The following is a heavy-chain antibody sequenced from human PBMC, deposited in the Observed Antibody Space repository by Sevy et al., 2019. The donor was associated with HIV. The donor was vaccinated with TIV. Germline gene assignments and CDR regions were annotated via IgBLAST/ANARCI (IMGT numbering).Heavy chain of an antibody. CDR1: GGSFSGYY. Sequence: SETLSLTCAVYGGSFSGYYWSWIRQPPGKGLEWIGEINHSGSTNYNPSHKSRVTISVDTSKNQFSLKLSSVTAADTAVYYCARVVVATRYFDYWGQGTLVTVSS. J-gene: IGHJ4*02. D-gene: IGHD5-12*01. V-gene: IGHV4-34*01. CDR2: INHSGST. CDR3: ARVVVATRYFDY.